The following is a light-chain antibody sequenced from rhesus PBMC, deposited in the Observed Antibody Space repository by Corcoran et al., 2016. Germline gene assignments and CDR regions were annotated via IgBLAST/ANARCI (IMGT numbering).Light chain of an antibody. CDR3: QQTYSSPWT. CDR1: QVIRNA. J-gene: IGKJ1*01. CDR2: DAS. Sequence: DIQMSQSPSSLSASVGDKVIITCRASQVIRNALVWYQQKPGQAPKILIYDASNLETGVPSRFSGRRSAIDFTLTINILRPENFATYVCQQTYSSPWTFGQGTKVEI. V-gene: IGKV1-33*01.